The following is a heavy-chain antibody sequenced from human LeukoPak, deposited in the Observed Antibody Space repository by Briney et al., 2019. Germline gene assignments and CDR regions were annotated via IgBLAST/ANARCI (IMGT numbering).Heavy chain of an antibody. CDR1: GYTFTSYY. V-gene: IGHV1-46*01. D-gene: IGHD5-12*01. J-gene: IGHJ4*02. Sequence: GASVKVSCKASGYTFTSYYMHWVRQAPGQGLEWMGIINPSGCSTSYAQKFQGRVTMTRDTSTSTVYMELSSLRSEDTAVYYCARVVTGYSGYDSRGSGGNYFDYWGQGTLVTVSS. CDR3: ARVVTGYSGYDSRGSGGNYFDY. CDR2: INPSGCST.